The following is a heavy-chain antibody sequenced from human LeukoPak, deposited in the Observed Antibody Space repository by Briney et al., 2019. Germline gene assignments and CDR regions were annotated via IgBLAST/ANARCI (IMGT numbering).Heavy chain of an antibody. D-gene: IGHD6-13*01. V-gene: IGHV3-30*03. CDR3: ARAEYSSSWYRFDY. CDR2: ISYDGSNK. J-gene: IGHJ4*02. Sequence: PGGSLRLSCAASGFTFSSYGMHWVRQAPGKGLEWVAVISYDGSNKYYADSVKGRFTISRDNSKTTLYLQMNNLRPEDTAVYYCARAEYSSSWYRFDYWGQGTLVTVSS. CDR1: GFTFSSYG.